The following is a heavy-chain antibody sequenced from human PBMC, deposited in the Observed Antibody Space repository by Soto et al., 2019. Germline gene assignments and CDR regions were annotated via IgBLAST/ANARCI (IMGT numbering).Heavy chain of an antibody. CDR1: GGSISSGFYS. Sequence: SETLSLTCAVSGGSISSGFYSWNWIRQPPGKGLEWIGYIYQSGSTHYNPSLKGRVTISVDRSKNQFSLKLSSVTAADTAVYYCARDRREGNWFDPWGHGTLVTVSS. CDR2: IYQSGST. CDR3: ARDRREGNWFDP. V-gene: IGHV4-30-2*01. J-gene: IGHJ5*02.